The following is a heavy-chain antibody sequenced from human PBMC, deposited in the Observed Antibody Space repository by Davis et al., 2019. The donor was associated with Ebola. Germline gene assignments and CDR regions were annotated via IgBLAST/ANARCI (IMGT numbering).Heavy chain of an antibody. D-gene: IGHD3-10*01. CDR2: IRYDGSNK. V-gene: IGHV3-30*02. Sequence: GESLKISCAASGFTFSSYGMHWVRQAPGKGLEWVAFIRYDGSNKYYADSVKGRFTISRDNAKNSLYLQMNSLRAEDTAVYYCARDGLWFGELFRSPMNDYWGQGTLVTVSS. CDR3: ARDGLWFGELFRSPMNDY. J-gene: IGHJ4*02. CDR1: GFTFSSYG.